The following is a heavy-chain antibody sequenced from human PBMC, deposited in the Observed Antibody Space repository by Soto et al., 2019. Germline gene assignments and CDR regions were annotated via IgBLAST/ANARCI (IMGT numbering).Heavy chain of an antibody. CDR1: GYTFTSYD. Sequence: QVQLVQSGAEVKKPGASVKVSCKASGYTFTSYDINWVRQATGQGLEWMGWMNPNSGNTGYAQKFQGRVTMTRNTSISTAYKELSRIRSEDTAVYYCGRGVGAACLRRGYDDYYGMGVWGQGSTVTVSS. D-gene: IGHD1-26*01. CDR3: GRGVGAACLRRGYDDYYGMGV. J-gene: IGHJ6*02. CDR2: MNPNSGNT. V-gene: IGHV1-8*01.